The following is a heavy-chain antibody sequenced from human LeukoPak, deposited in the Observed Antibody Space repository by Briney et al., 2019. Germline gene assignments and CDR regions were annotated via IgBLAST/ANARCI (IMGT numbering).Heavy chain of an antibody. CDR1: GGSISSYY. D-gene: IGHD1-26*01. CDR2: IYTSWST. Sequence: PSETLSLTCTVSGGSISSYYWSWIRQPAGKGLEWIGRIYTSWSTNYNPSLKSRVTMSVDTCKNQFSLKLSSVTAADTAVYYCAKDLINLKGQLQQIYYYYYYMDVWGKGTTVTVSS. J-gene: IGHJ6*03. V-gene: IGHV4-4*07. CDR3: AKDLINLKGQLQQIYYYYYYMDV.